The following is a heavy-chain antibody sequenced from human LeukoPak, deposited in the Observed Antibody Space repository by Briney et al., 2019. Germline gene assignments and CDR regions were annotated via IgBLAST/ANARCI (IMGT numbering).Heavy chain of an antibody. CDR3: ARGKTSQNIVTRKTYNWFDP. J-gene: IGHJ5*02. V-gene: IGHV3-21*01. D-gene: IGHD2/OR15-2a*01. CDR1: GFTFSSYN. Sequence: GGSLRLSCAASGFTFSSYNMNWVRQAPGKGLEWVSSISSSSNYIYYADSVKGRFTISRDNAKNSLYLQMKSLRAEDTAVYYCARGKTSQNIVTRKTYNWFDPWGQGTLVTVSS. CDR2: ISSSSNYI.